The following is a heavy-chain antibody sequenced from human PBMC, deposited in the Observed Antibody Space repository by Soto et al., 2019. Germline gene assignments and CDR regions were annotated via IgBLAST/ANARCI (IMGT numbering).Heavy chain of an antibody. CDR1: GGTFSSYA. V-gene: IGHV1-69*13. CDR2: IIPIFGTA. CDR3: ARESLDCGGDCDSGERDVDI. Sequence: SVKVSCKASGGTFSSYAISWVRQAPGQGLEWMGGIIPIFGTAKSAQKFQGRVTITADESTSTDYMELSSLRSEDTAVYYWARESLDCGGDCDSGERDVDIWR. D-gene: IGHD2-21*02. J-gene: IGHJ3*02.